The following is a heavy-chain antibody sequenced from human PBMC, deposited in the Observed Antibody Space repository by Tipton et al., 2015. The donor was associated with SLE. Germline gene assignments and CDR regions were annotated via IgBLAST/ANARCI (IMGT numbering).Heavy chain of an antibody. CDR1: GGSISSGDYY. CDR2: IYYSGST. V-gene: IGHV4-30-4*01. D-gene: IGHD1-7*01. J-gene: IGHJ3*02. Sequence: TLSLTCTVSGGSISSGDYYWSWIRQPPGKGLEWIGYIYYSGSTYYNPSLKSRVTISVDTSKNQFSLKLSSVTAADTAVYYCARDLELRAFDIWGQGTMVTVSS. CDR3: ARDLELRAFDI.